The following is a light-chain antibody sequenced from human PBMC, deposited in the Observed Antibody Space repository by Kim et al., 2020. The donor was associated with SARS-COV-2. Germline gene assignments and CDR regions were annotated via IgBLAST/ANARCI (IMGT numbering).Light chain of an antibody. V-gene: IGLV2-14*03. CDR1: SSDVGGYNF. Sequence: GQSITSSCTGTSSDVGGYNFVSWYQQHPGTVPKLLIYDVSNRPSGVSNRFSGSKSGNTASLTISGLQAEDEADYYCSSYTNSDTRVFGGGTQLTVL. CDR3: SSYTNSDTRV. CDR2: DVS. J-gene: IGLJ3*02.